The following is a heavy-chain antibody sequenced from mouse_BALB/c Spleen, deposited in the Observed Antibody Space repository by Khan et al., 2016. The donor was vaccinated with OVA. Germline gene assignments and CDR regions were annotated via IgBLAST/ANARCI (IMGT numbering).Heavy chain of an antibody. Sequence: EVELVESGGVLVKPGGSLKLSCAASGFTFSTYGMSWVRQIPDKRLEWVATISSGGSYTYYPDSVKGRFTIYRDNAKNTLYLQMNSLNSEDTAMYYCARLAYYYKSDGFAYWGQGTLVTVSA. V-gene: IGHV5-6*01. J-gene: IGHJ3*01. D-gene: IGHD1-1*01. CDR2: ISSGGSYT. CDR3: ARLAYYYKSDGFAY. CDR1: GFTFSTYG.